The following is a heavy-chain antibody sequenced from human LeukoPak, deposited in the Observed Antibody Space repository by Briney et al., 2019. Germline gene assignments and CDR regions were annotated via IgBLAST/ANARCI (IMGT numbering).Heavy chain of an antibody. CDR2: IYYSGST. CDR1: GGSISSSSYY. Sequence: PSDTLSLTCTVSGGSISSSSYYWGWIRQPPGKGLEWIGSIYYSGSTYYNPSLKRRVTISVDTSKNQFSLKLSSVTAADTAVYYCARWGPDSSGGSCRDYWGQGTLVTVSS. CDR3: ARWGPDSSGGSCRDY. J-gene: IGHJ4*02. D-gene: IGHD2-15*01. V-gene: IGHV4-39*01.